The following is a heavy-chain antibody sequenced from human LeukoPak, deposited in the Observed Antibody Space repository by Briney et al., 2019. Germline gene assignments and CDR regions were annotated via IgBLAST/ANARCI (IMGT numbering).Heavy chain of an antibody. CDR2: INPSGGST. CDR1: GYTFTSYY. D-gene: IGHD2-2*01. CDR3: ARGPVCSSTSCYAGDAFDI. V-gene: IGHV1-46*01. Sequence: ASVTVSCKASGYTFTSYYMHWVRQAPGQGLEWMGIINPSGGSTSYAQKFQGRVTMTRDTSTSTVYMELSSLRSEDTAVYYCARGPVCSSTSCYAGDAFDIWGQGTMVTVSS. J-gene: IGHJ3*02.